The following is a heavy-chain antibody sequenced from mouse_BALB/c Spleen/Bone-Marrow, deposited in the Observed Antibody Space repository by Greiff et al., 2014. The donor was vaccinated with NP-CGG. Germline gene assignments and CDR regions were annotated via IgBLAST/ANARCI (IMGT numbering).Heavy chain of an antibody. CDR2: IDPANGNT. Sequence: DVQLQESGAELVKPGASVKLSCTASGFNIKDTYMHWVKQRPEQGLEWIGRIDPANGNTKYDPKFQGMATITADTSSNTAYLQLSSLTSEDTAVYYCASYYYGSSLFAYWGQGTLVTVSA. CDR3: ASYYYGSSLFAY. CDR1: GFNIKDTY. V-gene: IGHV14-3*02. J-gene: IGHJ3*01. D-gene: IGHD1-1*01.